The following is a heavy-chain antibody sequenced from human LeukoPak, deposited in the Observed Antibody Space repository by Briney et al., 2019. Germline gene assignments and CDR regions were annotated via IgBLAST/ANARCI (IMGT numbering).Heavy chain of an antibody. D-gene: IGHD3-22*01. CDR3: ASQLYYYDSSGYS. V-gene: IGHV4-39*01. CDR1: GGSISSSSYY. Sequence: SETLSLTCTVSGGSISSSSYYWGWIRQPPGKGLEWIGSIYYSGSTYYNPSLKSRVTISVDTSKNQFSLNLSSVTAADTAVYYCASQLYYYDSSGYSWGQGTLVTVSS. CDR2: IYYSGST. J-gene: IGHJ4*02.